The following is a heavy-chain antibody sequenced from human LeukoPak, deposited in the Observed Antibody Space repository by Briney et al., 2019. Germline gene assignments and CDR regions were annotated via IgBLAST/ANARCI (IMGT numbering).Heavy chain of an antibody. CDR2: IWYDGSNK. D-gene: IGHD1-1*01. CDR1: GFTFSSYG. CDR3: AKDLQRMTEYYFDY. Sequence: GRSLRLSCAASGFTFSSYGMHWVRQAPGKGLEWVAVIWYDGSNKYYADSVKGRFTISRDNSKNTLYLQMNSLRAEDTAVYYCAKDLQRMTEYYFDYWGQGTLVTVSS. J-gene: IGHJ4*02. V-gene: IGHV3-33*06.